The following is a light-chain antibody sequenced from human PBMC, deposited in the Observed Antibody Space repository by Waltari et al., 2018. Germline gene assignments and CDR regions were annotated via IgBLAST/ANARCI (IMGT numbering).Light chain of an antibody. CDR3: QASDSSLSGYVI. V-gene: IGLV1-40*01. CDR1: NIGPHFE. CDR2: GNS. Sequence: QSVLTQPPSVSGAPGQRVTISCSGSNIGPHFEVHWYQQLPGKAPKLPIFGNSNRPLGVPDRSAGSKSGTSASLASTGLQSEDEAVYYCQASDSSLSGYVIFGGGTKVTIL. J-gene: IGLJ2*01.